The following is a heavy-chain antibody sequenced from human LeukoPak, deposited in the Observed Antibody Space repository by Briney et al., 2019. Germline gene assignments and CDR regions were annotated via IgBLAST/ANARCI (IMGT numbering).Heavy chain of an antibody. CDR1: GFTFSSYS. Sequence: GSLRLSCAASGFTFSSYSMNWVRQPPGKGLEWIGEINHSGSTNYNPSLKSRVTISVDTSKNQFSLKLSSVTAADTAVYYCARDTTGHYDYWGQGTLVTVSS. D-gene: IGHD1-1*01. V-gene: IGHV4-34*01. CDR3: ARDTTGHYDY. CDR2: INHSGST. J-gene: IGHJ4*02.